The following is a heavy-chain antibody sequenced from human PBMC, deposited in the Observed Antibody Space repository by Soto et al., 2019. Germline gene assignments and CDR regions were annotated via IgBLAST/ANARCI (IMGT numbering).Heavy chain of an antibody. CDR3: AKRRGAGGHFDY. CDR1: GFTFSSYA. D-gene: IGHD2-15*01. Sequence: PGGSLRLSCAASGFTFSSYAMGWVRQGPGKGLEWVAVVSIGGSTHYADSVRGRFTISRDNSKNTQSLQMNSLTAEDTAVYFCAKRRGAGGHFDYWGQGALVTVSS. J-gene: IGHJ4*02. CDR2: VSIGGST. V-gene: IGHV3-23*01.